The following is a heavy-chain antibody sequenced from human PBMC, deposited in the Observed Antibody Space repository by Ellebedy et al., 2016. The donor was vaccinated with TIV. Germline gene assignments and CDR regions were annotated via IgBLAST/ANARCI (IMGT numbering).Heavy chain of an antibody. Sequence: SGPTLVXPTQTLTLTCTFSGFSLSTSGVGVGWIRQPPGKALEWLALIYWNDDKRYSPSLKSRLTITKDTSKNQVVLTMTSMDPVDTATYYCAHAPHSARYYDILTGYYIAEYYFDYWGQGTLVTVSS. J-gene: IGHJ4*02. CDR1: GFSLSTSGVG. CDR2: IYWNDDK. V-gene: IGHV2-5*01. D-gene: IGHD3-9*01. CDR3: AHAPHSARYYDILTGYYIAEYYFDY.